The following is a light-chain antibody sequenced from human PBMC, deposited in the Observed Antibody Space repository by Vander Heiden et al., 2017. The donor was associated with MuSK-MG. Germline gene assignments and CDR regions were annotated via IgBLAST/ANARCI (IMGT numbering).Light chain of an antibody. Sequence: ENVLTQSPGTLSLSPGERVTLSCRASQSVSSNYLAWYQQKPGQAPRLLIYAASSRATGIPDRFSGSGSGTDFTLTISRLEPEDFAVYYCQQDGTSRTFGQGTKVEIK. V-gene: IGKV3-20*01. CDR2: AAS. CDR3: QQDGTSRT. J-gene: IGKJ1*01. CDR1: QSVSSNY.